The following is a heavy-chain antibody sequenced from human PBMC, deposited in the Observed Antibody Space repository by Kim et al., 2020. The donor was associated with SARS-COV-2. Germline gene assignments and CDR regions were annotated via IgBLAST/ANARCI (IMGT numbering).Heavy chain of an antibody. V-gene: IGHV3-23*01. J-gene: IGHJ3*02. CDR3: AKAVAGTDDAFDI. D-gene: IGHD6-19*01. Sequence: ADSVKGRFTISRDNSKNTLYLQMNSLRAEDTAVYYCAKAVAGTDDAFDIWGQGTMVTVSS.